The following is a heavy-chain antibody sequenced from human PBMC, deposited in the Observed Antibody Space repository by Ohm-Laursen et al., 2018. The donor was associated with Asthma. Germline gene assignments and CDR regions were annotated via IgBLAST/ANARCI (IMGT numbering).Heavy chain of an antibody. Sequence: SLRLSCSASGFTFSNFAMHWVRQAPGKGLEWVSLITSDGSWTSYADSVKGRFTISRDNSKNTLYMQMNSLRAEDTAVYYCARRDFSGGDHSAAFDIWGQGTMVTVSS. CDR3: ARRDFSGGDHSAAFDI. CDR1: GFTFSNFA. D-gene: IGHD2-21*02. J-gene: IGHJ3*02. V-gene: IGHV3-30-3*01. CDR2: ITSDGSWT.